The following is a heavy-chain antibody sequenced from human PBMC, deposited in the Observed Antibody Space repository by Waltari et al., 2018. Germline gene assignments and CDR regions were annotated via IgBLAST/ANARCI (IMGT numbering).Heavy chain of an antibody. V-gene: IGHV4-59*11. CDR2: IYYSGST. CDR1: GGSISSHY. J-gene: IGHJ3*02. CDR3: ARAWDSSSLYDAFDI. D-gene: IGHD6-13*01. Sequence: QVQLQESGPGLVKPSETLSLTCTVSGGSISSHYWSWIRQPPGKGLEWIGYIYYSGSTHSNPSLKSRGTISVDTSKNQFSLKLSSVTAADTAVYYCARAWDSSSLYDAFDIWGQGTMVTVSS.